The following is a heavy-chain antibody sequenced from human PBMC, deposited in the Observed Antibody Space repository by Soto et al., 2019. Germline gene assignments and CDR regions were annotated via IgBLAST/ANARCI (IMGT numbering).Heavy chain of an antibody. CDR3: ARDRSRSNIVVVPADRGFEP. CDR2: IIPIFGTA. D-gene: IGHD2-2*01. CDR1: GGTFSSYA. Sequence: ASVKVSCKASGGTFSSYAISWVRQAPGQGLEWMGGIIPIFGTANYAQKFQGRVTITADESTSTAYMELSSLRSEDTAVYYCARDRSRSNIVVVPADRGFEPWGEGTLVTVSS. J-gene: IGHJ5*02. V-gene: IGHV1-69*13.